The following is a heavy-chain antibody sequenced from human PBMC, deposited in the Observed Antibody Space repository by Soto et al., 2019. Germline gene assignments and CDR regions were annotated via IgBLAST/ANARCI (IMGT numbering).Heavy chain of an antibody. Sequence: QVQLVQSGAEVKKPGASVKVSCKASGYTFTSYYMHWVRQAPGQGPEWMGIINPSGGSTSYAQKFQGRVTRTRDTSTSTGYMELSSLRSEDTAVYYCAREYSSSSGYYYYGMDVWGQGTTVTVSS. J-gene: IGHJ6*02. V-gene: IGHV1-46*01. D-gene: IGHD6-6*01. CDR1: GYTFTSYY. CDR3: AREYSSSSGYYYYGMDV. CDR2: INPSGGST.